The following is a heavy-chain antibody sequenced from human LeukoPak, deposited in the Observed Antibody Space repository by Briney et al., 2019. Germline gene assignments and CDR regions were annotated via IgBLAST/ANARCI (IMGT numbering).Heavy chain of an antibody. CDR1: GYTFISYD. CDR2: MKPNSGNT. Sequence: ASALVSSTASGYTFISYDINWGRQATGQGVEWMGWMKPNSGNTGYSQKFQGRVTITRNTSISTAYMELSSLRSEDTAVYYCARDCYGAGSDYWGQGTLVTVSS. D-gene: IGHD3-10*01. CDR3: ARDCYGAGSDY. J-gene: IGHJ4*02. V-gene: IGHV1-8*03.